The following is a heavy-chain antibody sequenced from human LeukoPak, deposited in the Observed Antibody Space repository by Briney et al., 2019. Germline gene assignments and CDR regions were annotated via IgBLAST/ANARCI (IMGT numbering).Heavy chain of an antibody. CDR1: GFTFSDYY. Sequence: NAGGSLRLSCAASGFTFSDYYMSWIRQAPGKGLEWVSYISSSGSTIYYADSVKGRFTISRDNAKNSLYLQMNSLRAEDTAVYYCARDQGHRSSSWNADYGMDVWGQGTTVTVSS. CDR2: ISSSGSTI. D-gene: IGHD6-13*01. CDR3: ARDQGHRSSSWNADYGMDV. V-gene: IGHV3-11*01. J-gene: IGHJ6*02.